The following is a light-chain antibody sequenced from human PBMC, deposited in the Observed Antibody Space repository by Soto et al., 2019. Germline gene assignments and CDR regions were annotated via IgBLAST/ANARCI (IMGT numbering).Light chain of an antibody. CDR3: CLYAVTFYV. V-gene: IGLV2-11*01. J-gene: IGLJ1*01. CDR2: DVS. Sequence: QSVLTRPRSVSGSPGQSVTISCTGTSSDVGTYDFVSWYQQHPGKAPRLMIFDVSERPSGVPDRFSGSKSGNTASLTISGLQDEGEADYYCCLYAVTFYVFGTGTKVTVL. CDR1: SSDVGTYDF.